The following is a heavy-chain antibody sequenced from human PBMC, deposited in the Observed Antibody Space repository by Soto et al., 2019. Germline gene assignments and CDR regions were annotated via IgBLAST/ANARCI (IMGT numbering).Heavy chain of an antibody. V-gene: IGHV1-2*02. CDR2: IGPESGAT. CDR1: GYTFTGHY. J-gene: IGHJ4*02. Sequence: ASVKVSCKASGYTFTGHYIHWVRQAPEQGPEWMGEIGPESGATRYAQRFQGRVTMTRDMSITTVYKELNNLSPDDTAVYYCGRGRSGQIVVFYWGQGTPVTVSS. CDR3: GRGRSGQIVVFY. D-gene: IGHD1-26*01.